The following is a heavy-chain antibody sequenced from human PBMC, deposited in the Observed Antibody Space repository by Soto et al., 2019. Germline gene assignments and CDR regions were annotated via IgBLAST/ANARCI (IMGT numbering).Heavy chain of an antibody. V-gene: IGHV3-7*01. J-gene: IGHJ3*02. CDR1: GFTFSSYW. CDR2: IKQDGSEK. CDR3: ASEPQYVDTAMVDAFDI. Sequence: GGSLRLSCAASGFTFSSYWMSWVRQAPGKGLEWVANIKQDGSEKYYVDSVKGRFTISRDNAKNSLYLQMNSLRAEDTAVYYCASEPQYVDTAMVDAFDIWGQGTMVTVSS. D-gene: IGHD5-18*01.